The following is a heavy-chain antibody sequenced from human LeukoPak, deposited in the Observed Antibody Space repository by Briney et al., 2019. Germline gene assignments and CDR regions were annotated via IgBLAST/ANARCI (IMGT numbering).Heavy chain of an antibody. J-gene: IGHJ6*02. Sequence: ASVKVSCKASGYTFTSYGISWVRHAPGQGLEWMGWISAYNGNTNYAQKLQGRVTMTTDTSTSTAYMELRSLRSDDTAVYYCARSGYSYGRSYYYYGMDVWGQGTTVTVSS. CDR1: GYTFTSYG. D-gene: IGHD5-18*01. CDR2: ISAYNGNT. V-gene: IGHV1-18*01. CDR3: ARSGYSYGRSYYYYGMDV.